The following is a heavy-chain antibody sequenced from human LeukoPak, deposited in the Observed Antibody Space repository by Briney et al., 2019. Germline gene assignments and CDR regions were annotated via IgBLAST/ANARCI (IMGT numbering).Heavy chain of an antibody. V-gene: IGHV3-53*01. CDR2: IYSGGST. CDR3: AKDLAPGYSSGHEYFQH. CDR1: GFTVSSNY. J-gene: IGHJ1*01. D-gene: IGHD6-19*01. Sequence: GSLRLSCAASGFTVSSNYMSWVRQAPGKGLEWVSVIYSGGSTYYADSVKGRFTISRDNSKNTLYLQMNSLRAEDTAVYYCAKDLAPGYSSGHEYFQHWGQGTLVTVSS.